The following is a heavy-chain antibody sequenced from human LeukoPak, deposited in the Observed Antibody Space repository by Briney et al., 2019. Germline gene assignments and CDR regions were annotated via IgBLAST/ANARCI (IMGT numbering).Heavy chain of an antibody. Sequence: GGSLRLSCAASGLTFSTYGMTWVRQAPGKGLEWVSVISGSGDTTYYADSVKGRFTISRDNSKNTLYLQMNSLRAEDTAVYFCARSGDGYKRFDSWGQGTLVTVSS. V-gene: IGHV3-23*01. CDR3: ARSGDGYKRFDS. CDR2: ISGSGDTT. D-gene: IGHD5-24*01. J-gene: IGHJ4*02. CDR1: GLTFSTYG.